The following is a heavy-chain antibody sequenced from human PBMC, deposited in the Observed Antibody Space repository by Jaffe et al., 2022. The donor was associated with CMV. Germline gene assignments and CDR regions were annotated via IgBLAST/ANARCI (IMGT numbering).Heavy chain of an antibody. J-gene: IGHJ4*02. CDR3: ARQSGEMPTIRVFDF. V-gene: IGHV4-39*01. CDR2: VYYSGST. CDR1: GGSISGSRYY. D-gene: IGHD3-10*01. Sequence: QLQLQESGPGLVKPSETLSLSCTVSGGSISGSRYYWGWIRQPPGKGLEWIGSVYYSGSTYYFPSLKSRVTISVDTSKNQFSLRLSSVTAADTAVYYCARQSGEMPTIRVFDFWGQGTLVTVSS.